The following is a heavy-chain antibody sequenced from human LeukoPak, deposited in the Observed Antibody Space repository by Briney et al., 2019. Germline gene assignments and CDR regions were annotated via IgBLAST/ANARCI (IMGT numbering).Heavy chain of an antibody. D-gene: IGHD3-10*01. V-gene: IGHV1-2*02. Sequence: AASVKVSCKASGYTFTGYYMHWVRQAPGQGLEWMGWINPNSGGTNYAQKFQGRVTMTRDTSISTAYMELSSLRSEDTAVYYCASSNYYGSGSHDYWGQGTLVTVSS. CDR3: ASSNYYGSGSHDY. CDR1: GYTFTGYY. CDR2: INPNSGGT. J-gene: IGHJ4*02.